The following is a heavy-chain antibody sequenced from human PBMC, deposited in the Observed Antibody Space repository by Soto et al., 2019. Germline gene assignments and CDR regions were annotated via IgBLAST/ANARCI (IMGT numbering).Heavy chain of an antibody. CDR1: GFTFIDYY. V-gene: IGHV3-11*05. D-gene: IGHD3-10*01. Sequence: XXSLRLSCAASGFTFIDYYMNWIRQAPGXRLERVSYTXRSSTXTTYEDYVNGRXTISRDNATKSLYLQLNSLRAEDTAVYYCARDHYGPGWFDPWGQGTLVTVYS. J-gene: IGHJ5*02. CDR2: TXRSSTXT. CDR3: ARDHYGPGWFDP.